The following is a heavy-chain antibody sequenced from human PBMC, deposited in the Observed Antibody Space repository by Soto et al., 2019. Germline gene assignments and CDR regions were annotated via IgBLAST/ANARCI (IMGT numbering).Heavy chain of an antibody. Sequence: ASVKVSCKASGYTFTSYDINWVRQATGQRLEWMGWMNPNSGNTGYAQKFQGRVTMTRNTSISTAYMELSSLRSEDTAVYYCVRDSYDSSGYDAFDIWGQGTMVTVSS. CDR1: GYTFTSYD. J-gene: IGHJ3*02. CDR2: MNPNSGNT. D-gene: IGHD3-22*01. CDR3: VRDSYDSSGYDAFDI. V-gene: IGHV1-8*01.